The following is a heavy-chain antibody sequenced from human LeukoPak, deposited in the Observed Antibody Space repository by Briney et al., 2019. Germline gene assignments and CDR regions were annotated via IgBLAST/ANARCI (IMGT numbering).Heavy chain of an antibody. CDR2: VHHTGRA. V-gene: IGHV4-39*07. CDR3: AREPDA. Sequence: PSEPLSLTCTVSGDSISGRNYHWGWIRQPPGKGLEWLGTVHHTGRAFYNPSLRGRTTVSVDTSKNEFSLKLTSVTAADTAVYYCAREPDAWGQGILVIVSS. CDR1: GDSISGRNYH. J-gene: IGHJ5*02.